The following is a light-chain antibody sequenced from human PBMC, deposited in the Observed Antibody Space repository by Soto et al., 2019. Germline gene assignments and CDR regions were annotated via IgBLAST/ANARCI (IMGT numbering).Light chain of an antibody. J-gene: IGLJ2*01. V-gene: IGLV7-46*01. CDR2: ETS. Sequence: QAVVTQEPSLTVSPGGTVTLTCGCSTGAVTSGHYPYWFQQKPGQAPRTLIYETSNKYSWTPARFSSSLLGDKAALTLSGAQPEDEAEYYCLLSYSDTRSGVFGGGTKLTVL. CDR1: TGAVTSGHY. CDR3: LLSYSDTRSGV.